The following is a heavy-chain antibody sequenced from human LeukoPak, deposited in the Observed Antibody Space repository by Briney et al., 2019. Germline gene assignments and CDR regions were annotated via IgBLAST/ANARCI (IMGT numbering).Heavy chain of an antibody. J-gene: IGHJ6*02. CDR2: INHSGNT. V-gene: IGHV4-34*01. Sequence: SETLSLTCTVYGGSFSDFHWSWIRLPPGKGLEWIGEINHSGNTNYNPSLKCRVTISVDTTKNQFPLRLSSVTAADAAVYYCARLKDTAVAYYTGMDVWGQGTTVTVSS. D-gene: IGHD5-18*01. CDR3: ARLKDTAVAYYTGMDV. CDR1: GGSFSDFH.